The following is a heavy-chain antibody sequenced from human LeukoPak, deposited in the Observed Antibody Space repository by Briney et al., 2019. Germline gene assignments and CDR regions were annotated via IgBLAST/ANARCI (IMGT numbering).Heavy chain of an antibody. CDR1: GFTFSDYY. J-gene: IGHJ2*01. Sequence: PGGSLRLSCAASGFTFSDYYMSWVRQAPGKGLEWVSAISGSGDSTYSADSVKGRFTISRDNSKNTLDLQMNSLRAEDTAVYYCAKVGRRDYWYFDLWGRGTLVTVSS. CDR3: AKVGRRDYWYFDL. V-gene: IGHV3-23*01. CDR2: ISGSGDST.